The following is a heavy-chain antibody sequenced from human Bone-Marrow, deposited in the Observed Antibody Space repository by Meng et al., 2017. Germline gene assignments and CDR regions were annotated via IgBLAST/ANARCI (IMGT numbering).Heavy chain of an antibody. D-gene: IGHD3-22*01. J-gene: IGHJ3*02. Sequence: SEPLSLTCTVSGGSVSSGSYYWSWIRQPPGKGLEWIGYIYYSGSTTSNPSLKNRVTISVDTSTNQFSLKLSSVTAADTAVYYCARVAPHYYDSRGYYLVHAFDIWGQGTMVTVSS. CDR1: GGSVSSGSYY. CDR3: ARVAPHYYDSRGYYLVHAFDI. CDR2: IYYSGST. V-gene: IGHV4-61*01.